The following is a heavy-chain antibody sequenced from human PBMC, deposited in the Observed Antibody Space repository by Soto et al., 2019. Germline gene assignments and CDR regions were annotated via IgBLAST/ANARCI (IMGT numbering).Heavy chain of an antibody. CDR3: ARPGSGGYYYFDY. D-gene: IGHD2-21*01. Sequence: ASVNVSCKASGGTFSSYAISWVRQAPGQGLEWMGWISAYNGNTNYAQKLQGRVTMTTDTSTSTAYMELRSLRSDDTAVYYCARPGSGGYYYFDYWGKGTLVTVSS. CDR2: ISAYNGNT. CDR1: GGTFSSYA. J-gene: IGHJ4*02. V-gene: IGHV1-18*01.